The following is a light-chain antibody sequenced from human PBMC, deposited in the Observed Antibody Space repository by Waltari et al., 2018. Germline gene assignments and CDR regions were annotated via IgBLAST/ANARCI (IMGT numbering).Light chain of an antibody. CDR1: ISDIGSYEY. J-gene: IGLJ1*01. CDR3: GSYTAGSALYV. Sequence: QSAPSQPASVSGSPGQSITISCTGAISDIGSYEYVSWYQQHPGRVPSLFIFDVTKRPSGGSSRCSGTKSANTASLTISGLQAEDEADYYCGSYTAGSALYVLGTGT. CDR2: DVT. V-gene: IGLV2-14*03.